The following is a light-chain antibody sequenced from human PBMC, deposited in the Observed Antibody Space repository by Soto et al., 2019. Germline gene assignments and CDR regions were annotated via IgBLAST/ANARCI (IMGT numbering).Light chain of an antibody. CDR3: CSYAGSYPYV. CDR1: SSDVGGYNY. J-gene: IGLJ1*01. Sequence: QSALTQPRSVSWSPGQSVTISCTGTSSDVGGYNYVSWYQQHPGKAPKLMIYDVSKRPSGVPDRFSGSKSGNTASLTISGLQAEDEADYCCCSYAGSYPYVFGTGTKVTVL. V-gene: IGLV2-11*01. CDR2: DVS.